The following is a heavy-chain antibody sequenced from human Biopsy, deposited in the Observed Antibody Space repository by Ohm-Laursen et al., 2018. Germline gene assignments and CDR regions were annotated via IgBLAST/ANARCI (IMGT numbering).Heavy chain of an antibody. CDR1: GFTFSKFS. CDR3: AAGDNTYKLLH. J-gene: IGHJ4*02. V-gene: IGHV3-69-1*02. D-gene: IGHD3-10*01. Sequence: SLRLSCSASGFTFSKFSMIWVRQAPGRGLECVASITHAGFVYYEDSLKGRFTISRDNAKNSLFLQMNSLRIEDTAFYYCAAGDNTYKLLHWGQGTLVTVSS. CDR2: ITHAGFV.